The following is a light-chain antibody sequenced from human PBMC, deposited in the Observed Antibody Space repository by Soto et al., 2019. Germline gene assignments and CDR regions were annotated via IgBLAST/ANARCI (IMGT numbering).Light chain of an antibody. J-gene: IGKJ3*01. V-gene: IGKV1-39*01. Sequence: DIQMTQSPSSLSASVGDRVTITCRASQRMNNYLSWIQQKQGEAPKLLIYAVSTRRSGVPSRFSGSGSGTDFTLTIRSLQPEDFATHYCQQTYDVPFTFGPGTKVDVK. CDR1: QRMNNY. CDR2: AVS. CDR3: QQTYDVPFT.